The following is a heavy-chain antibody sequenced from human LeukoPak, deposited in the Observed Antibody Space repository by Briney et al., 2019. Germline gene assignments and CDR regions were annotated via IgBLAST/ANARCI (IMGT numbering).Heavy chain of an antibody. CDR1: GFTFSSYA. CDR2: ISYDGSNK. V-gene: IGHV3-30-3*01. CDR3: AREMGVPAAPWDY. J-gene: IGHJ4*02. Sequence: GGSLRLSCAASGFTFSSYAMHWVRQAPGKGLEWVAVISYDGSNKYYADSVKGRFTISRDNSKNTLYLQMNSLRAEDTAVYYCAREMGVPAAPWDYWGQGTLVTVSS. D-gene: IGHD2-2*01.